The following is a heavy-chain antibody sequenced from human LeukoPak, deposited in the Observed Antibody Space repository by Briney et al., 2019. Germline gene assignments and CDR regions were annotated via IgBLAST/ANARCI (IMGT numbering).Heavy chain of an antibody. CDR1: GYSFTCYY. CDR2: INPNSGGT. Sequence: ASVKVSCKASGYSFTCYYMHWVRQAPGQRLEWMGRINPNSGGTNYAQKFQGRVTMTSDTSINTGYMELSRLRSDDTAVYYCARGQQLDDFENWGQGTLVTVSS. CDR3: ARGQQLDDFEN. J-gene: IGHJ4*02. V-gene: IGHV1-2*06. D-gene: IGHD6-13*01.